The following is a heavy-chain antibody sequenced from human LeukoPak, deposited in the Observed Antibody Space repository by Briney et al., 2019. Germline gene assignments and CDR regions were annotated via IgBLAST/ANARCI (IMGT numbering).Heavy chain of an antibody. D-gene: IGHD3-22*01. V-gene: IGHV3-48*03. Sequence: GGSLRLSCAASGFTFSSYEMNWVRQAPGKGLEWVSYISSSGSTIYYADSVKGRFTISRDNSKDTMYLQMNSLRAEDTAIYYCARGPYYYDTTGPADYWGQGTLVTVSS. J-gene: IGHJ4*02. CDR3: ARGPYYYDTTGPADY. CDR2: ISSSGSTI. CDR1: GFTFSSYE.